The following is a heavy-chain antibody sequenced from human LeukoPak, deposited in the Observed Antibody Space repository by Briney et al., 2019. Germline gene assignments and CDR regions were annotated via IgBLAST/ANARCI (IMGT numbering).Heavy chain of an antibody. Sequence: SETLSLTCTVSGGSISSGTYYWSWIRQPAGKGLEWIGRIYTSGSTNYNPSLKSRVTILVDTSKNQFSLKLSSVTAADTAVYYCARDYGDPFDYWGQGTLVTVSS. D-gene: IGHD4-17*01. J-gene: IGHJ4*02. V-gene: IGHV4-61*02. CDR1: GGSISSGTYY. CDR2: IYTSGST. CDR3: ARDYGDPFDY.